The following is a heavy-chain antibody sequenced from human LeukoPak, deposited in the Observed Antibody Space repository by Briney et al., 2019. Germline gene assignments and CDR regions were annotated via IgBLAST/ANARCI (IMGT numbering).Heavy chain of an antibody. Sequence: GRSLRLSCAASGFTFSSYGMHWVRQAPGKGLEWVAVISYDGSNKYYADSVKGRFTISRDNSKNTLYLQMNSLRAEDTAVYYCARWLGGIDYWGQGTLVTVSS. CDR2: ISYDGSNK. J-gene: IGHJ4*02. CDR3: ARWLGGIDY. D-gene: IGHD6-19*01. CDR1: GFTFSSYG. V-gene: IGHV3-30*03.